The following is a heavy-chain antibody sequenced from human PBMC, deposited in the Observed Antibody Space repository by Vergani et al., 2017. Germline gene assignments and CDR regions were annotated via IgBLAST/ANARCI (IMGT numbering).Heavy chain of an antibody. V-gene: IGHV4-30-4*08. CDR3: ARYYDSWSGSSYGMDV. CDR2: IYYSGRT. J-gene: IGHJ6*02. CDR1: GGSISSGDYY. Sequence: QVQLQESGPGLVKPSQTLSLTCTVSGGSISSGDYYWSWIRQPPGKGLEWIGYIYYSGRTYYNPSLKSRLTFSVDTSKNPFSLKLSSVTAADTAVYYCARYYDSWSGSSYGMDVWGQGTTVTVSS. D-gene: IGHD3-22*01.